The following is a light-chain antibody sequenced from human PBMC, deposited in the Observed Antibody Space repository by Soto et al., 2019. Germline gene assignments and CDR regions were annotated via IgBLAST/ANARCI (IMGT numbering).Light chain of an antibody. V-gene: IGKV3-20*01. Sequence: IVLTPSPGPLSLSPGERATLSCRASQSVTNNYLAWYQQKPGQAPRLLIDGASSRATGVPDRFSGTGSGTDFTLTISRLEPEDFAVFYCQQYGNSPINFGQGTRLEIK. CDR1: QSVTNNY. CDR3: QQYGNSPIN. J-gene: IGKJ5*01. CDR2: GAS.